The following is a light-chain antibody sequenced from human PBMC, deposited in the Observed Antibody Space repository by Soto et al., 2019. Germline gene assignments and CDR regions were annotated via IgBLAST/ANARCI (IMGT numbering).Light chain of an antibody. CDR1: RRIGSH. Sequence: DFQMTQSPSSLSASVGDRVTITCQARRRIGSHLNWYQQKPGKAPKLLIYSTSNLQSGVPSGFSGSGSGTNFSLTISNLQPEDFATYYCQQSFSVPPTFGQGTRLEIK. V-gene: IGKV1-39*01. CDR3: QQSFSVPPT. CDR2: STS. J-gene: IGKJ5*01.